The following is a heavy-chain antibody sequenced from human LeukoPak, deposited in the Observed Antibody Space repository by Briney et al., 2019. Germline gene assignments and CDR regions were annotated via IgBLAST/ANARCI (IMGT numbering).Heavy chain of an antibody. CDR1: GGSISSYY. D-gene: IGHD2-2*01. V-gene: IGHV4-59*08. CDR2: IYYSGST. J-gene: IGHJ4*02. Sequence: SETLSLTCTVSGGSISSYYWSWIRQPPGKGLEWIGYIYYSGSTNYNPSLKSRVTISVDTSKNQFSLKLSSVTAAATAVAYVARYCSSTSCYGQIDYWGQGPLVTVSS. CDR3: ARYCSSTSCYGQIDY.